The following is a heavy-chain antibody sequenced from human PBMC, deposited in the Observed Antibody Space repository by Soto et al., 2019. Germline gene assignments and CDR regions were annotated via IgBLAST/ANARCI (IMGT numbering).Heavy chain of an antibody. CDR1: GGTFSSYA. CDR3: ASVNYDFWSGYYAKGWLDP. V-gene: IGHV1-69*06. D-gene: IGHD3-3*01. Sequence: QVKLVQSGAEVKKPGSSVKVSCKASGGTFSSYAISWVRQAPGQGLEWMGGIIPIFGTANYAQKLQRRVTITADKSTSTASMELSSLRSEDTAVYCCASVNYDFWSGYYAKGWLDPWGQVTVVTVSS. CDR2: IIPIFGTA. J-gene: IGHJ5*02.